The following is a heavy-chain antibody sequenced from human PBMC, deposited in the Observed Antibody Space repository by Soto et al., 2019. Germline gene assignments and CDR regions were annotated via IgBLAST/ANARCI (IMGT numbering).Heavy chain of an antibody. CDR1: GFTFSDSG. CDR3: AKSVRYFLGSICSPEAFVV. D-gene: IGHD3-9*01. CDR2: ISYDGTNT. Sequence: ESGGGVVQPGMSLRLSCVASGFTFSDSGMHWVRQAPGKGLEWVAAISYDGTNTYYADSVNDRFTISRDNSKNTLYLQVNGLGAEDKSVYYCAKSVRYFLGSICSPEAFVVWGQGTVVSVSS. J-gene: IGHJ3*01. V-gene: IGHV3-30*18.